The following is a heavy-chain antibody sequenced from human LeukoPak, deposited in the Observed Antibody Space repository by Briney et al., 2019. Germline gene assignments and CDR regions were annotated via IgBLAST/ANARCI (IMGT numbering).Heavy chain of an antibody. CDR1: GGSISSYY. D-gene: IGHD1-26*01. V-gene: IGHV4-4*07. Sequence: SETLSLTCTVSGGSISSYYWSWIRQPAGKGLEWIGRIYTSGSANYNPSLKSRVTMSVDTSKNQFSLKLSSVTAADTAVYYCARDRVGATPNYYYYMDVWGKGTTVTVSS. CDR3: ARDRVGATPNYYYYMDV. CDR2: IYTSGSA. J-gene: IGHJ6*03.